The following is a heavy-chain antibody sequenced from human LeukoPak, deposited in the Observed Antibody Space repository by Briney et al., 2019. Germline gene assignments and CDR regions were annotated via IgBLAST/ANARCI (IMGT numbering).Heavy chain of an antibody. D-gene: IGHD6-13*01. J-gene: IGHJ5*02. CDR1: GGSISSGGYY. V-gene: IGHV4-31*03. Sequence: SETLSLTCTVSGGSISSGGYYWSWIHQHPGKGLEWIGYIYYSGSTYYNPSLKSRVTISVDTSKNQFSLKLSSVTAADTAVYYCARASKQQLFPGWFDPWGQGTLVTVSS. CDR2: IYYSGST. CDR3: ARASKQQLFPGWFDP.